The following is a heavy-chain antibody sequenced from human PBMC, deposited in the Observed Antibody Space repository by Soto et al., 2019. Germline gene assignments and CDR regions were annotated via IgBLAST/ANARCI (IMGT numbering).Heavy chain of an antibody. CDR1: GYTFTSYA. V-gene: IGHV1-3*01. CDR2: INAGNGNT. D-gene: IGHD3-22*01. CDR3: ARGSGYYYWDDY. J-gene: IGHJ4*02. Sequence: ASVKVSCKASGYTFTSYAMHWVRQAPGQRLEWMGWINAGNGNTKYSQQFQGRVTITRDTSASTAYMELSSLRSEDTAVYYCARGSGYYYWDDYWGQGTLVTVSS.